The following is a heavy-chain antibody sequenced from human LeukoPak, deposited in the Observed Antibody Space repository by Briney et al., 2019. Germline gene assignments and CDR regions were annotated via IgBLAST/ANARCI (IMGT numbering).Heavy chain of an antibody. J-gene: IGHJ5*02. V-gene: IGHV4-34*01. CDR2: INHSGST. CDR3: ARQYYYGSVSWFDP. D-gene: IGHD3-10*01. Sequence: SETLSLTCAVYGGSFSGYYWSWIRQPPGKGLEWIGEINHSGSTNYNPSLKSRVTISVDTSKNQFSLKLSSVTAADTAVYYCARQYYYGSVSWFDPWGQGTLVTVSS. CDR1: GGSFSGYY.